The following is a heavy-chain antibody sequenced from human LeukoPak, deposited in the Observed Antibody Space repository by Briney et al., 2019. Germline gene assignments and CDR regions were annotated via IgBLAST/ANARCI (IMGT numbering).Heavy chain of an antibody. Sequence: GESLKISCTGSGYSFTTYWIGWVRQMPGKGLEWMGVTYPGDSDTRYSPSFQDQVTISADKSITTAYLQWSSLKASDTAMYYCARHLSIGNWNAFDIWGQGTMVTVSS. V-gene: IGHV5-51*01. CDR3: ARHLSIGNWNAFDI. J-gene: IGHJ3*02. CDR2: TYPGDSDT. D-gene: IGHD1-1*01. CDR1: GYSFTTYW.